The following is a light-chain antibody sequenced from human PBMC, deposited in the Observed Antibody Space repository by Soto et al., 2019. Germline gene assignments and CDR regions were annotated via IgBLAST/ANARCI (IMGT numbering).Light chain of an antibody. CDR3: QQRSNWHPIT. CDR1: QSVSSY. Sequence: EIVFTQSPATLSLSPGERATLSCRASQSVSSYLAWYQQKPGQAPRLIIYDASNRANGIPARFSGSGSGTDFTLTLGSLEPEDFAFYYCQQRSNWHPITFGQGTRLEIK. CDR2: DAS. J-gene: IGKJ5*01. V-gene: IGKV3-11*01.